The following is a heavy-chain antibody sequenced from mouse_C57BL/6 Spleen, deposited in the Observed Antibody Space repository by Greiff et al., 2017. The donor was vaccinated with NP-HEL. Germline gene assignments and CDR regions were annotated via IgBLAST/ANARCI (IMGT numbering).Heavy chain of an antibody. CDR3: TRRGKRDYAMDY. J-gene: IGHJ4*01. CDR1: GYTFTDYE. Sequence: QVQLQQSGAELVRPGASVTLSCKASGYTFTDYEMHWVKQTPVHGLEWIGAIDPETGGTAYNQKFKGKAILTADKSSSTAYMELRSLTSEDSAVYYCTRRGKRDYAMDYWGQGTSVTVSS. CDR2: IDPETGGT. V-gene: IGHV1-15*01.